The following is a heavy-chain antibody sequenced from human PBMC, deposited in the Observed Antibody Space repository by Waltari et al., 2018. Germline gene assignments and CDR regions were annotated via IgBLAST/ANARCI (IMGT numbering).Heavy chain of an antibody. CDR1: SGAISSSGYY. Sequence: QLPLQESGPGLVKPSETLSLTCPVSSGAISSSGYYWGWVRQPPGKGLEWMGSIYYRGNTYYNPSLKNRVTISVDTSKNQFSLKVTSVTAADTAVYYCAKVWKNYRTDYWGQGTLVTVSS. D-gene: IGHD3-16*02. CDR3: AKVWKNYRTDY. J-gene: IGHJ4*02. CDR2: IYYRGNT. V-gene: IGHV4-39*07.